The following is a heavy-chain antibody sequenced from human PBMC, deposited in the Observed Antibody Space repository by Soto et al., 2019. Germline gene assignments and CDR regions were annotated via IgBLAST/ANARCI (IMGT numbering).Heavy chain of an antibody. D-gene: IGHD2-21*02. CDR3: AKDGCGGDCFRVGY. Sequence: QVQLVESGGGVVQPGGSLRLSCAASGFTFSIYAIHWVRQAPGKGLEWVAVISYDGSNKYYADSVKGRFTISRDNSKNTLYLQMNSLRAEDTAVYYCAKDGCGGDCFRVGYWGQGTLVTVSS. J-gene: IGHJ4*02. V-gene: IGHV3-30*04. CDR1: GFTFSIYA. CDR2: ISYDGSNK.